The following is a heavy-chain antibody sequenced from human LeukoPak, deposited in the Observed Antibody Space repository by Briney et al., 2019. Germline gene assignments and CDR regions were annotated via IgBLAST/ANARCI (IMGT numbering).Heavy chain of an antibody. CDR3: ARDRDSGYYDTSGPFDP. V-gene: IGHV3-20*01. CDR1: GFTFVDYG. Sequence: GGSLRFSCAASGFTFVDYGMSWVRQALGKGLEWVSGITWNGGSAGYADSVKGRFTISRDSAKNSLYLQMNSLRGEDTAVYHCARDRDSGYYDTSGPFDPWGQGTLVTVSS. CDR2: ITWNGGSA. J-gene: IGHJ5*02. D-gene: IGHD3-22*01.